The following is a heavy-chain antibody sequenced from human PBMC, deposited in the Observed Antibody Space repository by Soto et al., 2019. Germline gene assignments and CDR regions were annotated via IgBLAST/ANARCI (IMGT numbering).Heavy chain of an antibody. V-gene: IGHV3-23*01. J-gene: IGHJ5*02. CDR3: AKAHQSTPSVLRGVFFDP. CDR2: VSGSGGTT. Sequence: PGGSLWLSRATTGFTFRLYSLSWVPPVPGKEPEWVSIVSGSGGTTYDADSVKGRFTISRDNSKNTVYLQMKSLRAEDTAVYYCAKAHQSTPSVLRGVFFDPWGQGTPVTVPS. D-gene: IGHD3-10*01. CDR1: GFTFRLYS.